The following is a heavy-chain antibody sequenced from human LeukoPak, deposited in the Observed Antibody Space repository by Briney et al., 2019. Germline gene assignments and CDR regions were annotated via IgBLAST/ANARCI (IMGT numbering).Heavy chain of an antibody. D-gene: IGHD6-19*01. CDR2: IYSGGST. J-gene: IGHJ4*02. Sequence: QAGGSLRFSCAASGFTVSSNHMNWVRQAPGKGLEWGSVIYSGGSTYYADSVEDRFTISRDNSKNTLYLQMNSLRAEPTAVYYCARGTGYSSRPPRDVFDFWGQGTLVTVSS. V-gene: IGHV3-53*01. CDR1: GFTVSSNH. CDR3: ARGTGYSSRPPRDVFDF.